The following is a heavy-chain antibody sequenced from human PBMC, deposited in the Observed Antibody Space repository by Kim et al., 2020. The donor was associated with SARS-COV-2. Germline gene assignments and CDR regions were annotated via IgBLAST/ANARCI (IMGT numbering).Heavy chain of an antibody. CDR1: GGTFSSYA. Sequence: SVKVSCKASGGTFSSYAISWVRQAPGQGLEWMGGIIPIFGTANYAQKFQGRVTITADESTSTAYMELSSLRSEDTAVYYCARAGYSYGYLGAFDIWGQGTMVTVSS. CDR3: ARAGYSYGYLGAFDI. J-gene: IGHJ3*02. D-gene: IGHD5-18*01. CDR2: IIPIFGTA. V-gene: IGHV1-69*13.